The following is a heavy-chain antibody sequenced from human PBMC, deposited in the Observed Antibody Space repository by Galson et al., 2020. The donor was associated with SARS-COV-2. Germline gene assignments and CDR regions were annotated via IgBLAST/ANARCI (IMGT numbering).Heavy chain of an antibody. CDR2: IKSKAYGGTT. CDR3: TAHLLSSAYGGVDY. V-gene: IGHV3-49*03. CDR1: GFIFGDYS. J-gene: IGHJ4*02. D-gene: IGHD5-12*01. Sequence: GESLKISCTASGFIFGDYSMSWFRQAPGKGLQWVGLIKSKAYGGTTQSAASVKGRFTISRDDSNSVAYLQMNSLQTEDTAVYYCTAHLLSSAYGGVDYWGQGTLVTVSS.